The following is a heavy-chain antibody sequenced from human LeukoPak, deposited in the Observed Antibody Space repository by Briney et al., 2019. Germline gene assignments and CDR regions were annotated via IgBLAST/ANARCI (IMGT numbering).Heavy chain of an antibody. Sequence: GGSLRLSCAASGFTFSDYYMSWIRQAPGKGLEWVSYISGSSTYINYADSVKGRFTISRDNAKNSLYLQMNSLRAEDTAVYYCARGNRPPDYWGQGTLVTVSS. V-gene: IGHV3-11*06. CDR3: ARGNRPPDY. CDR2: ISGSSTYI. J-gene: IGHJ4*02. CDR1: GFTFSDYY.